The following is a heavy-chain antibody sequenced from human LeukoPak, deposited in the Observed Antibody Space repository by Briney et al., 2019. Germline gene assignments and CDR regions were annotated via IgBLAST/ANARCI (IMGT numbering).Heavy chain of an antibody. CDR2: ISSDSNYI. J-gene: IGHJ6*03. D-gene: IGHD3-3*01. CDR3: ARGNYDFWTPYMDV. Sequence: GGXLRLSCAPSGFTFSTYNMNWVRQAPGKGLEWVSSISSDSNYIYYSNSVKGRFTISRDNAKSSLYLQMNSLRAEDTAVYYCARGNYDFWTPYMDVWGKGATVTVSS. CDR1: GFTFSTYN. V-gene: IGHV3-21*01.